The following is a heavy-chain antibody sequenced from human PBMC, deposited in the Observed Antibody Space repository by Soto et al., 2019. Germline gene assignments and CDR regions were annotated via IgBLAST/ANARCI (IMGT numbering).Heavy chain of an antibody. CDR2: IKQDGSDI. Sequence: EVQLVESGGGLVQPGGSLRLSCAASGFTFSGYWMCWVRQAPGKGLEWVANIKQDGSDIHYLDSVKGRFTSSRDNAKDSLFLQMNNLRAEDTAVYYCVREDYYGSGSLFWGQGTLVTVSS. CDR1: GFTFSGYW. CDR3: VREDYYGSGSLF. J-gene: IGHJ4*02. D-gene: IGHD3-10*01. V-gene: IGHV3-7*04.